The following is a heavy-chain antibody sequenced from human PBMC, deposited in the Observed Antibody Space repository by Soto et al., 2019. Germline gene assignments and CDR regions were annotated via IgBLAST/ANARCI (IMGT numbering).Heavy chain of an antibody. J-gene: IGHJ4*02. CDR2: IQPGDTDT. CDR1: GYNFINYW. CDR3: AILYPTQDRIDY. D-gene: IGHD1-1*01. V-gene: IGHV5-51*01. Sequence: GESLKISCKPSGYNFINYWIGWVRQPPGKGLEWMVFIQPGDTDTKYNPSFRGQITISVDKSISTAFLQWTSLRASDTAMYYCAILYPTQDRIDYWGQGTLVTVSS.